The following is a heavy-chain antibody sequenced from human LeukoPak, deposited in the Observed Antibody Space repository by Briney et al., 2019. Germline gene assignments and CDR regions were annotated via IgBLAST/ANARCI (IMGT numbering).Heavy chain of an antibody. CDR2: IYYSGST. CDR3: ARASYGGNYNFDY. V-gene: IGHV4-59*01. CDR1: GGSISSYY. Sequence: SETLSLTCTVSGGSISSYYWSWIRQPPGKGLGWIGYIYYSGSTNYNPSLKSRVTISVDTSKNQFSLKLSSVTAADTAVYYCARASYGGNYNFDYWGQGTLVTVSS. D-gene: IGHD4/OR15-4a*01. J-gene: IGHJ4*02.